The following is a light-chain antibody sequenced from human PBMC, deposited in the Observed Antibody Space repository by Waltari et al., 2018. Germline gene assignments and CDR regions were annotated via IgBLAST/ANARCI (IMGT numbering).Light chain of an antibody. J-gene: IGKJ1*01. CDR3: QQANSFPWT. CDR1: QGLSIW. V-gene: IGKV1-12*01. Sequence: DIQMTQSPSSVSASVGDTVTITCRASQGLSIWLAWYQQKPEKAPKLLIYGASSLQGGVPSRFSGSGSGTDFTLTISSLQPEDFATYYCQQANSFPWTFGQGTKVDIK. CDR2: GAS.